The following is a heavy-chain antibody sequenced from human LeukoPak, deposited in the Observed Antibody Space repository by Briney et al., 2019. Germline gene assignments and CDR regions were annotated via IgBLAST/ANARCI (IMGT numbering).Heavy chain of an antibody. Sequence: GGSLRLSCAASGFTFSNYCMHWVRQAPGKGLVWVSRINRDGSSTTYADSVKGRFTISRDNAKKTVYLQMNSLRDEDTAVYYCARGPYNSFGSEIDYWGQGTLVTVSS. CDR3: ARGPYNSFGSEIDY. J-gene: IGHJ4*02. CDR1: GFTFSNYC. CDR2: INRDGSST. D-gene: IGHD5-24*01. V-gene: IGHV3-74*03.